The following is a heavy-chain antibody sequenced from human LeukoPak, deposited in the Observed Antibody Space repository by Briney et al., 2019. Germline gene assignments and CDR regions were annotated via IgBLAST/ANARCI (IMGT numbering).Heavy chain of an antibody. V-gene: IGHV1-18*01. J-gene: IGHJ4*02. CDR3: VREPGAATFDY. CDR2: INVKNGNT. D-gene: IGHD2-15*01. Sequence: ASVKVSCKTSGYTFTRYDITWVRQAPGQGPEWMGGINVKNGNTNYAQKLRSRVTLCRDTSTSTAYMELRSLTSDDTAAYYCVREPGAATFDYWGQGTLVTVSP. CDR1: GYTFTRYD.